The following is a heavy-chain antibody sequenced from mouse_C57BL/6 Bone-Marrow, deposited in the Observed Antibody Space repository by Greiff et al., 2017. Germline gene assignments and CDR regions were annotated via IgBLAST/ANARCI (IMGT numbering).Heavy chain of an antibody. CDR3: AGGVYYFDD. Sequence: QVQLQQSGAELVMPGASVKLSCKASGYTFTSYWMHWVKQRPGQGLEWIGEIDPSDSYTNYNQKVKGKFTLTVDKSSSTGYMQLSSLTSEGAAVYYCAGGVYYFDDWGQGTTLTVSS. CDR1: GYTFTSYW. CDR2: IDPSDSYT. J-gene: IGHJ2*01. V-gene: IGHV1-69*01.